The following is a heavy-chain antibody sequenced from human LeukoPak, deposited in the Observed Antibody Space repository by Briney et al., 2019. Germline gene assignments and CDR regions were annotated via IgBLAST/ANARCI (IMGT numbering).Heavy chain of an antibody. CDR1: GYSFTDYY. J-gene: IGHJ4*02. V-gene: IGHV1-2*02. CDR3: ARSGDYDYVWGSYRWNY. D-gene: IGHD3-16*02. CDR2: INPNSGGT. Sequence: ASVKVSCKASGYSFTDYYMHWVRQAPGQGLEWMGWINPNSGGTNYAQKFQGRVTMTRDTSISTAYMELNRLRSDDTAVYYCARSGDYDYVWGSYRWNYWGQGTLVTVSS.